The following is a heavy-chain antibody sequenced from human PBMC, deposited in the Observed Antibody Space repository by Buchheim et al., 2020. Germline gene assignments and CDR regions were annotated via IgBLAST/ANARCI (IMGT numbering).Heavy chain of an antibody. D-gene: IGHD6-19*01. J-gene: IGHJ4*02. V-gene: IGHV3-7*01. CDR2: IKEDGSEK. CDR3: ARDRGWLQFDY. CDR1: GFTFSSYW. Sequence: EVQLVESGGGLVQPGGSLRLSCAASGFTFSSYWISWVRQAPGKGLEWGANIKEDGSEKYYVDSVKGRYTISRDNAKSTLYLQMNSLRAEDTAVYYCARDRGWLQFDYWGQGTL.